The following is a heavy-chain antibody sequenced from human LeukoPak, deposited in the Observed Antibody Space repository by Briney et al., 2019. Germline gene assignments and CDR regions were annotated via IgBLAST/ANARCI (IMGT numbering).Heavy chain of an antibody. CDR2: IHSSGST. D-gene: IGHD4-17*01. V-gene: IGHV4-39*02. J-gene: IGHJ2*01. Sequence: PSETLSLTCTVSGDSISSRSYYWAWLRQAPVKGLEWIGSIHSSGSTYYNPSLKSRLTLSVDTSKNLFSLRPISVTAADTAVYYCANSLGGDYGWFGGQFGLWGRGTLVTVSS. CDR3: ANSLGGDYGWFGGQFGL. CDR1: GDSISSRSYY.